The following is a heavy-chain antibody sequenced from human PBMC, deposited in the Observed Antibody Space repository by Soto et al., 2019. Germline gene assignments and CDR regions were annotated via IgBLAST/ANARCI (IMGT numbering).Heavy chain of an antibody. CDR2: IYYSGLT. Sequence: SETLSLTCTVSGGSMSSEGYYWSWIRQHPGKGLEWIGYIYYSGLTDYNPSLESRLTMSVDRSKNQFSLRLTSVTAADTAVYFCGRDLTSNANCIDPWGQGTLVTVSS. J-gene: IGHJ5*02. CDR1: GGSMSSEGYY. D-gene: IGHD2-2*01. CDR3: GRDLTSNANCIDP. V-gene: IGHV4-31*03.